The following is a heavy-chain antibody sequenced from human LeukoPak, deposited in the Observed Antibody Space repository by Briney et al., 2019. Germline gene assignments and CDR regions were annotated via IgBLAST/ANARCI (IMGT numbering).Heavy chain of an antibody. V-gene: IGHV3-21*01. J-gene: IGHJ5*02. CDR2: ISTMSNYI. CDR3: SRDRLGGLDL. D-gene: IGHD5-12*01. CDR1: GLEFSTYA. Sequence: GGSLRLSCAASGLEFSTYAINWVRQAPGKGLEWVSSISTMSNYIFYGDSVKGRFTISRDNAKNSVYLQMNSLRPEDTAVYYCSRDRLGGLDLWGQGTLVTVSS.